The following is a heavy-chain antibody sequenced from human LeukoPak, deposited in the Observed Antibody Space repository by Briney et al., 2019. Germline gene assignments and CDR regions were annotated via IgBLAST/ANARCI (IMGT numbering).Heavy chain of an antibody. CDR2: ISGDGGST. J-gene: IGHJ1*01. CDR1: GFTFNSYA. Sequence: PGGSLRLSCAASGFTFNSYAMHWVRQFPGKGLEWISLISGDGGSTYYALSMEGRFTISRDNSKNSLYLQLSSLKREDTALYYCAKDLNHYDSSGYRAEYFQNWGQGTLVTVSS. CDR3: AKDLNHYDSSGYRAEYFQN. V-gene: IGHV3-43*02. D-gene: IGHD3-22*01.